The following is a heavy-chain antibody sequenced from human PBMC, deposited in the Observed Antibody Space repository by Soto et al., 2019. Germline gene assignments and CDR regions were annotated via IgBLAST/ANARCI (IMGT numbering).Heavy chain of an antibody. D-gene: IGHD1-7*01. CDR3: ARESRTPGPHWFDP. Sequence: PSQTLSLTCAISGDSVSSNSAAWNWIRQSPSRGLEWLGRTYYRSKWYNDYAVSVKSRITINPDTSKNQLSLQLNSVTPEDTAVYYSARESRTPGPHWFDPWGQGTLVTVYS. CDR1: GDSVSSNSAA. J-gene: IGHJ5*02. V-gene: IGHV6-1*01. CDR2: TYYRSKWYN.